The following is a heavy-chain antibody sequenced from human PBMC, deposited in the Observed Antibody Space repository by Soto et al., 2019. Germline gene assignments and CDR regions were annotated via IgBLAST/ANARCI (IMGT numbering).Heavy chain of an antibody. D-gene: IGHD6-13*01. CDR1: GYTFIGYY. V-gene: IGHV1-2*02. J-gene: IGHJ4*02. CDR3: ARVMTYGQQLVPFDY. CDR2: VNPHTGGT. Sequence: QVQLVQSGAEVKKPGASVKVSCKTSGYTFIGYYLNWVRQAPGQGLEWMGWVNPHTGGTHYAQKLDGRVTMTRDTSTYTAYMELSGLKFDDTATYFCARVMTYGQQLVPFDYWGQGTLVTVSS.